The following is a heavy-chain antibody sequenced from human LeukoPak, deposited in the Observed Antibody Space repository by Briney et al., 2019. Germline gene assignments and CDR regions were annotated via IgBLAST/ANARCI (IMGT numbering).Heavy chain of an antibody. D-gene: IGHD5-12*01. CDR1: GFTFDDYA. V-gene: IGHV3-9*01. Sequence: GRSLRLSCAASGFTFDDYAMHWVRQAPGKGLEWVSGISWNSGSIGYADSVKGRFTISRDNAKNSLYLQMNSLRAEDTALYYCAKDISLSSGKGGVAFDIWGQGTMVTVSS. CDR2: ISWNSGSI. CDR3: AKDISLSSGKGGVAFDI. J-gene: IGHJ3*02.